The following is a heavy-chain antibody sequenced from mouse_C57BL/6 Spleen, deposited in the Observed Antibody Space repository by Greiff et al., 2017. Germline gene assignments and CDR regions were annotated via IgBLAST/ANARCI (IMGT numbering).Heavy chain of an antibody. CDR3: ARSHYCGSSPHWYFDV. CDR1: GYTFTSYD. Sequence: VKLVESGPELVKPGASVKLSCKASGYTFTSYDINWVKQRPGQGLEWIGWIYPRDGSTTYNEKFKGKATLTVDTSSSTAYMELHSLSSEDSAVYFCARSHYCGSSPHWYFDVWGTGTTVTVSS. D-gene: IGHD1-1*01. V-gene: IGHV1-85*01. J-gene: IGHJ1*03. CDR2: IYPRDGST.